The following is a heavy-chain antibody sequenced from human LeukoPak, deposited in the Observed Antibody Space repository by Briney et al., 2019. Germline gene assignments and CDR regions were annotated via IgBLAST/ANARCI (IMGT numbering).Heavy chain of an antibody. CDR3: ARLGYDFWSGYGGWFDY. V-gene: IGHV3-7*01. CDR2: IKQDGSEK. D-gene: IGHD3-3*01. J-gene: IGHJ4*02. CDR1: GFTFSSYW. Sequence: GGSLRLSCAASGFTFSSYWMSWVRQAPGKGLGWVANIKQDGSEKYYVDSVRGRFTISRDNAKNSLYLQMNSLRAEDTAVYYCARLGYDFWSGYGGWFDYWGQGTLVTVSS.